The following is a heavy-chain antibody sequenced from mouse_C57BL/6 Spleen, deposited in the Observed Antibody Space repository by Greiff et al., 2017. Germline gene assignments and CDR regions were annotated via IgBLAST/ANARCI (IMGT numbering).Heavy chain of an antibody. D-gene: IGHD1-1*01. CDR3: ARGEENYGGDYFDY. V-gene: IGHV1-4*01. Sequence: VKVVESGAELARPGASVKMSCKASGYTFTSYTMHWVKQRPGQGLEWIGYINPSSGYTKYNQKFKDKATLTADKSSSTAYMQLSSLTSEDSAVNYGARGEENYGGDYFDYWGQGTTLTVSS. CDR1: GYTFTSYT. J-gene: IGHJ2*01. CDR2: INPSSGYT.